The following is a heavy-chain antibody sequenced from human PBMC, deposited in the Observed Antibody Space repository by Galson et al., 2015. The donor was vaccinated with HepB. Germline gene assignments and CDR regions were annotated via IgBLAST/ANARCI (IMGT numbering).Heavy chain of an antibody. CDR2: ISYDGGNK. CDR1: GFTFSSYA. D-gene: IGHD5-24*01. Sequence: SLRLSCAASGFTFSSYAMHWVRQAPGKGLEWVAVISYDGGNKYYADSVKGRFTISRDNSKNTLYLQMNSLRAEDTAVYYCARGGNGYNSDGCFVYWGQGTLVTVSS. V-gene: IGHV3-30-3*01. CDR3: ARGGNGYNSDGCFVY. J-gene: IGHJ4*02.